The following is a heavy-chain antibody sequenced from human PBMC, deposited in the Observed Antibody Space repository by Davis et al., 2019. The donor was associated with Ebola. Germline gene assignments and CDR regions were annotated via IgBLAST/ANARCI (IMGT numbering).Heavy chain of an antibody. D-gene: IGHD6-19*01. CDR2: INPNSGGT. V-gene: IGHV1-2*04. Sequence: ASVKVSCKASGYTFTSYYMHWVRQAPGQGLEWMGWINPNSGGTNYAQKFQGWVTMTRDTSISTAYMELSRLRSDDTAVYYCAREVYSSGWYDSFWFDPWGQGTLVTVSS. CDR1: GYTFTSYY. J-gene: IGHJ5*02. CDR3: AREVYSSGWYDSFWFDP.